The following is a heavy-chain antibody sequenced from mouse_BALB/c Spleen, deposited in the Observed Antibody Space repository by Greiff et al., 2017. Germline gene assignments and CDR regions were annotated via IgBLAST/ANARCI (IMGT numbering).Heavy chain of an antibody. J-gene: IGHJ2*01. D-gene: IGHD2-4*01. CDR2: IYPSDSYT. CDR3: TRLGLRQGFDY. V-gene: IGHV1S126*01. Sequence: QLKQPGAELVRPGASVKLSCKASGYTFTSYWINWVKQRPGQGLEWIGNIYPSDSYTNYNQKFKDKATLTVDKSSSTAYMQLSSPTSEDSAVYYCTRLGLRQGFDYWGQGTTLTVSS. CDR1: GYTFTSYW.